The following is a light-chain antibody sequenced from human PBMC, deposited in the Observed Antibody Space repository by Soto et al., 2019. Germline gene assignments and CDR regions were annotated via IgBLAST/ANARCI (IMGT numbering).Light chain of an antibody. Sequence: LAQPASVSGSPGQSITISCTGSSSDIASFNYVSWYQQYPGKAPKLLIYQVTSRASGVSHRFSGSKFGDTASLTISGLQPEDEAEYYCNSYSSSTFYVFGTGTKVTVL. V-gene: IGLV2-14*01. J-gene: IGLJ1*01. CDR1: SSDIASFNY. CDR3: NSYSSSTFYV. CDR2: QVT.